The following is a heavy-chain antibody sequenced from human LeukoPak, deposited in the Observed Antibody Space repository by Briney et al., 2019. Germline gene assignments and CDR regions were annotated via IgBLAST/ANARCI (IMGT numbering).Heavy chain of an antibody. J-gene: IGHJ3*02. CDR1: GGSTSSSSYY. CDR2: IYYSGNT. CDR3: ARPRVTMVRGVRWDAFDI. V-gene: IGHV4-39*01. Sequence: PSETLSLTCTVSGGSTSSSSYYWGWIRQPPGKGLEWIGGIYYSGNTYYNPSLKSRVTISADTSKKQFSLKLSSVTAADTAVYYCARPRVTMVRGVRWDAFDIWGQGTMVTVSS. D-gene: IGHD3-10*01.